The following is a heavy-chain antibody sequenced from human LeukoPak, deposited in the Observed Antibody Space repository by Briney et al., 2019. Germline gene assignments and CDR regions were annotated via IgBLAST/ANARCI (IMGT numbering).Heavy chain of an antibody. CDR1: GYTFTGYY. V-gene: IGHV1-2*02. Sequence: GASVKVSCKASGYTFTGYYMHWVRQAPGQELEWMGWINPNSGGTNYAQKFQGRVTMTRDTSISTAYMELSRLRSDDTAVYYCASSYCSGGSCYKTRLYYYYGMDVWGQGTTVTVSS. J-gene: IGHJ6*02. CDR3: ASSYCSGGSCYKTRLYYYYGMDV. CDR2: INPNSGGT. D-gene: IGHD2-15*01.